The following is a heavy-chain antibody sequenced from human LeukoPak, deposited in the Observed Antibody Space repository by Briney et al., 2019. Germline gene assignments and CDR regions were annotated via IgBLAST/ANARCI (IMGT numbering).Heavy chain of an antibody. CDR3: GRDALVGYFSYYYMDV. Sequence: ASETLSLTCTVSGGAITSHYWTWIRQSPVKGLEWIGDISNSGSTSYNPSLKSRVTVSIDTSKNQFSLKLSSVTAADTAVYYCGRDALVGYFSYYYMDVWGKGTTVTVSS. CDR2: ISNSGST. CDR1: GGAITSHY. V-gene: IGHV4-59*11. D-gene: IGHD2-15*01. J-gene: IGHJ6*03.